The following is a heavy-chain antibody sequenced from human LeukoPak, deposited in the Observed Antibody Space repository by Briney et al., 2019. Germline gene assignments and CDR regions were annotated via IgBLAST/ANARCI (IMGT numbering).Heavy chain of an antibody. V-gene: IGHV4-34*01. CDR3: ARGPGGDY. J-gene: IGHJ4*02. Sequence: PSETLSLTCAVYGGSFSGYYWSWIRQPPGKGLEWIGEISHSGSTNYNPSLKSRVTISVDTSKNQFSLKLSSVTAADTAVYYCARGPGGDYWGQGTLVTVSS. CDR2: ISHSGST. D-gene: IGHD4-23*01. CDR1: GGSFSGYY.